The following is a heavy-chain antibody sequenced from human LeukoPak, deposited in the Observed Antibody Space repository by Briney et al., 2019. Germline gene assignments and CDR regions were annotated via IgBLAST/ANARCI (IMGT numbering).Heavy chain of an antibody. CDR2: IIPIFGTA. Sequence: GASVKVSCKASGYTFTGYYMHWVRQAPGQGLEWMGGIIPIFGTANYAQKFQGRVTITADESTSTAYMELSSLRSEDTAVYYCAMSPISSSWYENWFDPWGQGTLVTVSS. D-gene: IGHD6-13*01. CDR1: GYTFTGYY. V-gene: IGHV1-69*13. J-gene: IGHJ5*02. CDR3: AMSPISSSWYENWFDP.